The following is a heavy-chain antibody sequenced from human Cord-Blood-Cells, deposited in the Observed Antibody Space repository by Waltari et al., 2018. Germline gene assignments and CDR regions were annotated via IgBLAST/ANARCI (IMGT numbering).Heavy chain of an antibody. Sequence: EVQLVESGGGLVQPGGSLRPSCAASGFNVSSNYMSWVPQAPGKGLEWVSVIYSGGSTYYADSVKGRFTISRHNSKNTLYLQMNSLRAEDTAVYYCARTISRYFDYWGQGTLVTVSS. CDR2: IYSGGST. D-gene: IGHD3-9*01. J-gene: IGHJ4*02. CDR1: GFNVSSNY. V-gene: IGHV3-53*04. CDR3: ARTISRYFDY.